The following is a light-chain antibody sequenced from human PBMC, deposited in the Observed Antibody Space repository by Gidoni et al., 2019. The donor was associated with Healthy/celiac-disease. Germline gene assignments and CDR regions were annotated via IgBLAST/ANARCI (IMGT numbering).Light chain of an antibody. CDR1: QGISTW. CDR2: AAS. J-gene: IGKJ1*01. CDR3: QQANNCPPT. Sequence: IQMTQSPSSVSASVGDRVTITCRASQGISTWLAWYQQKPGKAPELLIDAASTLQSGVPSRCSGSGSGKDFTRTISSLQPEDVETYYCQQANNCPPTFGEGTKVEVK. V-gene: IGKV1-12*01.